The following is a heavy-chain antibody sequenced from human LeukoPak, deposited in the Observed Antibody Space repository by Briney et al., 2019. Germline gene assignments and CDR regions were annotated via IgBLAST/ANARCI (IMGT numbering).Heavy chain of an antibody. Sequence: GGSLRLSCAASGFTFDDYTMHWVRQAPGKGLEWVSLITWDGGSTYYADSVKGRFTISRDNSKNSLYLQMNSLRAEDTAVYYCASRVGAFDIWGQGTMVTVSS. J-gene: IGHJ3*02. D-gene: IGHD1-26*01. V-gene: IGHV3-43*01. CDR2: ITWDGGST. CDR3: ASRVGAFDI. CDR1: GFTFDDYT.